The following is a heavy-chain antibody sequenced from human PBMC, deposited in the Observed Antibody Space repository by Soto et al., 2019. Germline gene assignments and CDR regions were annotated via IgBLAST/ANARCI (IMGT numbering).Heavy chain of an antibody. D-gene: IGHD3-10*01. Sequence: EVQLLESGGGLVQPGGSLRLSCAASGFTFNNYAMSWVRQAPGKGLEWVSAISGGGDTTSYADSVKGRFTVSRDGSKNTLSLQMNSLRAEDTAVYYCAKGRGGSGSLTPRVDFWGQGTLVTVSS. CDR2: ISGGGDTT. CDR3: AKGRGGSGSLTPRVDF. CDR1: GFTFNNYA. J-gene: IGHJ4*02. V-gene: IGHV3-23*01.